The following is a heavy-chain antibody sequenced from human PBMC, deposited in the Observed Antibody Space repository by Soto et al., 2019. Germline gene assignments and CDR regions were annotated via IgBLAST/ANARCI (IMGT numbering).Heavy chain of an antibody. Sequence: GASVKVSCKASGYTFTSYGISWVRQAPGQGLEWMGWISAYNGNTNYAQKLQGRVTMTTDTSTSTAYMELRSLRSDDTAVYYCARVGDIVVVPAAMPEVYYYYGMDVWGQGTTVTVSS. J-gene: IGHJ6*02. CDR1: GYTFTSYG. CDR3: ARVGDIVVVPAAMPEVYYYYGMDV. D-gene: IGHD2-2*01. V-gene: IGHV1-18*01. CDR2: ISAYNGNT.